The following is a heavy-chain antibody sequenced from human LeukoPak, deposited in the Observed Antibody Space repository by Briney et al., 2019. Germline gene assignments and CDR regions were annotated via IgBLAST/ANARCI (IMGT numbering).Heavy chain of an antibody. CDR2: IIPIFGTA. CDR3: ARATTMVRGVIKPPPRLTPPGQYDMDV. J-gene: IGHJ6*02. CDR1: GGTFSSYA. Sequence: ASVKVSCKASGGTFSSYAISWVRQAPGQGLEWMGGIIPIFGTANYAQNFQGRVTITADESTSTAYMELGSLRSEDTAVYYCARATTMVRGVIKPPPRLTPPGQYDMDVWGQGTTVTVSS. V-gene: IGHV1-69*01. D-gene: IGHD3-10*01.